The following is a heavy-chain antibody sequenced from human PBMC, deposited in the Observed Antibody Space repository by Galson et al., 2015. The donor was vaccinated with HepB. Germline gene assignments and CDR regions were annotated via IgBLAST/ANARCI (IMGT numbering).Heavy chain of an antibody. D-gene: IGHD6-19*01. CDR2: IYPGDSDT. J-gene: IGHJ6*02. CDR3: AREEWLATRGLAGGMDV. Sequence: SGAEVKKPGESLKISCKGSGYSFTSYWIGWVRQMPGKGLEWMGIIYPGDSDTRYSPSFQGQVTISADKSISTAYLQWTSLKASDTAMYYCAREEWLATRGLAGGMDVWGQGTTVTVSS. V-gene: IGHV5-51*03. CDR1: GYSFTSYW.